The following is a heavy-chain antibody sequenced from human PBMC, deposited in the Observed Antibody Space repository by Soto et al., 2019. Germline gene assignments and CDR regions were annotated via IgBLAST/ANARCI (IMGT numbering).Heavy chain of an antibody. D-gene: IGHD2-2*01. V-gene: IGHV4-59*01. CDR2: IYYSGST. CDR3: ARDSPAVAAGYYGMDV. J-gene: IGHJ6*02. CDR1: GGSITNYY. Sequence: PSETLSLTCTVSGGSITNYYWSWIRQPPGKGLEWIGFIYYSGSTNYNPSLKSRVTISVATSKNQVSLKLSSVTAADTAVYYCARDSPAVAAGYYGMDVWGQGTTVTVSS.